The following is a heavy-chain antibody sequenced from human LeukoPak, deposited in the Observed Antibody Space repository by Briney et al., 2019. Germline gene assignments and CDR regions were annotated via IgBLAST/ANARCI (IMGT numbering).Heavy chain of an antibody. CDR2: IKQDGSEK. Sequence: GGSLRLSCTASGFTFSSYWMSWVRQAPGKGLEWVANIKQDGSEKYYVDSVKGRFTISRDNAKNSLYLQMNSLRAEDTAVYYCAKEYYRGSYSVPGNWGQGTLVTVSS. CDR3: AKEYYRGSYSVPGN. CDR1: GFTFSSYW. J-gene: IGHJ4*02. V-gene: IGHV3-7*01. D-gene: IGHD1-26*01.